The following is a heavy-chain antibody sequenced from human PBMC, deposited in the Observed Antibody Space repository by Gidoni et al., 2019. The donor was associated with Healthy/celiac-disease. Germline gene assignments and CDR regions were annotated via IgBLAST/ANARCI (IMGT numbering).Heavy chain of an antibody. CDR3: AKDRRRGYYYYMDV. CDR1: GFPFDAYA. Sequence: EVQLFESGGGLVQPGRFLSLSSAASGFPFDAYATHWVRHAPGKGLEWVSGISWNSCSIVYADSVKGRFTISRDNAKNSLYLQMNSLRAEDTALYYCAKDRRRGYYYYMDVWGKGTTVTVSS. J-gene: IGHJ6*03. CDR2: ISWNSCSI. V-gene: IGHV3-9*01.